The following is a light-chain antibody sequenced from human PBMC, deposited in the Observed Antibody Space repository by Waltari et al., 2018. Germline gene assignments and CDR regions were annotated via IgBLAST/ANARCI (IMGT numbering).Light chain of an antibody. CDR1: GSNLGAGYD. CDR3: QSYDTSLSVV. CDR2: GTS. J-gene: IGLJ2*01. Sequence: QSVLTQPPSVSGAPGQRVSISCTGSGSNLGAGYDVHWYQQHPGKAPKLLIYGTSPRPPGCPDRFFGSQSGTSASLAITALQAEDEAEYYCQSYDTSLSVVFGGGTKLTVL. V-gene: IGLV1-40*01.